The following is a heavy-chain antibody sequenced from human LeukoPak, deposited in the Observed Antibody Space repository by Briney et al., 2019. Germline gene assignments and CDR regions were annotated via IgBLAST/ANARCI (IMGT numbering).Heavy chain of an antibody. Sequence: SETLSLTCAVYGGSFSGYYWSWIRQPPGKGLEWIGEINHSGSTNYNPSLKSRVTISVDTSKNQFSLKLGSVTAADTAVYYCARGYFGLVDYDSNFDYWGQGTLVTVSS. V-gene: IGHV4-34*01. D-gene: IGHD3-22*01. J-gene: IGHJ4*02. CDR3: ARGYFGLVDYDSNFDY. CDR2: INHSGST. CDR1: GGSFSGYY.